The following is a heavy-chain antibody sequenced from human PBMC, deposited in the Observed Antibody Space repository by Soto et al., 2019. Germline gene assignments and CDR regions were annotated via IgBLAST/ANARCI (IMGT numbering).Heavy chain of an antibody. CDR2: IYYSGST. J-gene: IGHJ4*02. CDR3: ARRVRGYSYGYRCGFDY. D-gene: IGHD5-18*01. CDR1: GGSISSSSYY. Sequence: SETLSLTCTVSGGSISSSSYYWGWIRQPPGKGLEWIGSIYYSGSTYYNPSLKSRVTISVDTSKNQFSLKLSSVTAADTAVYYCARRVRGYSYGYRCGFDYWGQGTLVTVSS. V-gene: IGHV4-39*01.